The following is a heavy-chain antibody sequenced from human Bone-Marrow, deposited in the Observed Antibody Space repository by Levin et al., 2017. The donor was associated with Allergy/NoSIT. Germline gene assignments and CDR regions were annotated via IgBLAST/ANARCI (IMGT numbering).Heavy chain of an antibody. J-gene: IGHJ3*02. Sequence: PSETLSLTCSVSGGSISSGGHYWSWIRQQPGKGLEWVGYIDYSGVTYYSPSLKSRLSMSLDTSTNQFSLELTSVTAADTAVYYCARDLGHGPADAFDIWGQGTMVTVSS. D-gene: IGHD7-27*01. CDR2: IDYSGVT. V-gene: IGHV4-31*03. CDR1: GGSISSGGHY. CDR3: ARDLGHGPADAFDI.